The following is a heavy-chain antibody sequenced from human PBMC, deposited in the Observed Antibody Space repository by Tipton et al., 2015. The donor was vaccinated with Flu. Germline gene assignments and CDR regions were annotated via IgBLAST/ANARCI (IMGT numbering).Heavy chain of an antibody. CDR2: FHISGNT. Sequence: LRLSCTVSGASINSGAYYWNWIRQPAGKGLEWIGRFHISGNTDYNPSLGRRATISADTSSNQFSLTLTSVTVADTAVYYCTRAPGCSGYYPWGQGTLVTVSS. CDR3: TRAPGCSGYYP. V-gene: IGHV4-61*02. CDR1: GASINSGAYY. J-gene: IGHJ5*02. D-gene: IGHD3-22*01.